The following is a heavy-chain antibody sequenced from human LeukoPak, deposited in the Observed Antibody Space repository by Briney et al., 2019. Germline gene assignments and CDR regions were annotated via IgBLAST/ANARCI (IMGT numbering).Heavy chain of an antibody. CDR3: AREVVVAATPKFEFDY. CDR2: INPNSGGT. V-gene: IGHV1-2*02. J-gene: IGHJ4*02. D-gene: IGHD2-15*01. Sequence: ASVKVSCKASGYTFTGYYMHWVRQAPGQGLEWMGWINPNSGGTNYAQKFQGRVTMTRDTSISTAYMELSRLRSDDTAVYYCAREVVVAATPKFEFDYWGQGTLVTVSS. CDR1: GYTFTGYY.